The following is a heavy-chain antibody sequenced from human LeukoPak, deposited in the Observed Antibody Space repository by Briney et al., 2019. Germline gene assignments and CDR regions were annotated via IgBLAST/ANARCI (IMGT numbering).Heavy chain of an antibody. CDR3: ARGPNYDYVWGSYRYYDY. CDR2: ISYDGSNK. Sequence: GRSLRLSCAASGFTFSSYAMHWVRQAPGKGLERGAVISYDGSNKYYADSVKGRFTISRDNSKNTLYLQMNSLRAEDTAVYYCARGPNYDYVWGSYRYYDYWGQGTLVTVSS. D-gene: IGHD3-16*02. V-gene: IGHV3-30-3*01. CDR1: GFTFSSYA. J-gene: IGHJ4*02.